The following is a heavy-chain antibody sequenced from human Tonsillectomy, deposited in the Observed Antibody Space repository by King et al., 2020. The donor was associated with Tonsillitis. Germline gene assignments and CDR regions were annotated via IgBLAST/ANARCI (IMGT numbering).Heavy chain of an antibody. V-gene: IGHV3-30*02. Sequence: VQLVESGGGVVQPGGSLTLSCTGLTVKYIGMHWVRQAPGKGLEWVAFIKRDGSDENYEDSVKGRFTISRDNSRNTVFLQMNSLGPEDTALYYCAKDTTPMDVWGQGTTVAVSS. CDR1: LTVKYIG. D-gene: IGHD1-1*01. CDR3: AKDTTPMDV. CDR2: IKRDGSDE. J-gene: IGHJ6*02.